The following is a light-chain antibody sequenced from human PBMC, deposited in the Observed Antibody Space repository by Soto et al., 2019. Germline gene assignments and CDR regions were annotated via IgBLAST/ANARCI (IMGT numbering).Light chain of an antibody. J-gene: IGKJ4*01. CDR3: QQYGSSPLT. CDR1: QSVSSSY. CDR2: DAS. Sequence: ETVLTQSPGTLSLSPGERATLSCRASQSVSSSYLAWYQQKSGQAPRLLIYDASSRATGIPDRFSGSGSGTDVTLTISRLEPEDFAVYYCQQYGSSPLTFGGGTKVEIK. V-gene: IGKV3-20*01.